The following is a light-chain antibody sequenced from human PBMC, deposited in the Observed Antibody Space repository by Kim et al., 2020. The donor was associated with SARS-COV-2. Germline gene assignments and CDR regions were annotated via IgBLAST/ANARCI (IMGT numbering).Light chain of an antibody. Sequence: QSALTQPPSASGSPGQSVTISCTGTSSDVGGYNYVSWYQQHPGKAPKLMIFEVNKRPSGVPDRFSGSKSGNTASLTISELQAEDEADYYCRSYGGSSTWVFGGGTQLTVL. CDR3: RSYGGSSTWV. CDR2: EVN. J-gene: IGLJ2*01. V-gene: IGLV2-8*01. CDR1: SSDVGGYNY.